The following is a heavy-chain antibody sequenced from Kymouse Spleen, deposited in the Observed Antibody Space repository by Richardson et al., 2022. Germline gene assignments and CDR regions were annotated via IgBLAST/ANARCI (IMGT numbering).Heavy chain of an antibody. V-gene: IGHV3-23*04. Sequence: EVQLVESGGGLVQPGGSLRLSCAASGFTFSSYAMSWVRQAPGKGLEWVSAISGSGGSTYYADSVKGRFTISRDNSKNTLYLQMNSLRAEDTAVYYCAKDRFGEFSGYYYYYYGMDVWGQGTTVTVSS. CDR2: ISGSGGST. J-gene: IGHJ6*02. CDR1: GFTFSSYA. D-gene: IGHD3-10*01. CDR3: AKDRFGEFSGYYYYYYGMDV.